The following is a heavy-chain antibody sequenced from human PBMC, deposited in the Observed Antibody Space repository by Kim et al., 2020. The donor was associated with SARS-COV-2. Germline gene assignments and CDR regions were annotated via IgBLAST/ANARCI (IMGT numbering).Heavy chain of an antibody. J-gene: IGHJ4*02. Sequence: SETLSLTCAVYGGSFSGYYWSWIRQPPGKGLEWIGEINHSGSTNYNPSLKSRVTISVDTSKNQFSLKLSSVTAADTAVYYCARGGNLEMATRSLGYWGQGTLVTVSS. CDR3: ARGGNLEMATRSLGY. D-gene: IGHD5-12*01. CDR1: GGSFSGYY. V-gene: IGHV4-34*01. CDR2: INHSGST.